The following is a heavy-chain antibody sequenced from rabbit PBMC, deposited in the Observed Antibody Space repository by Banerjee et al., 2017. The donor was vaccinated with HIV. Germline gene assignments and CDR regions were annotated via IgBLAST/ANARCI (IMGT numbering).Heavy chain of an antibody. J-gene: IGHJ4*01. D-gene: IGHD4-2*01. Sequence: QQQLEESGGGLVKPGGTLTLTCKASGIDFSSYYYMCWVRQAPGKGLEWIACIYADGSGYTYYASWAKGRFTISKTSSTTVTLQMTSLTAADTATYFCARDLHTGYAGPNLWGPGTLVTVS. CDR1: GIDFSSYYY. CDR2: IYADGSGYT. CDR3: ARDLHTGYAGPNL. V-gene: IGHV1S45*01.